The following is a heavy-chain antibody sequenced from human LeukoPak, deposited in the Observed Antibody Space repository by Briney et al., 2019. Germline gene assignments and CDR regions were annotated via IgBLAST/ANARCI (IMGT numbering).Heavy chain of an antibody. CDR1: GFTVSSNS. CDR2: IYSGGNT. Sequence: GGSLRLSCTVSGFTVSSNSMSWVRQAPGKGLEWVSFIYSGGNTHYSDSVKGRFTISRDNSKNTLYLQMNSLRAEDTAVYYCAKGVSGWAFDYWGQGTLVTVSS. V-gene: IGHV3-53*05. CDR3: AKGVSGWAFDY. D-gene: IGHD6-19*01. J-gene: IGHJ4*02.